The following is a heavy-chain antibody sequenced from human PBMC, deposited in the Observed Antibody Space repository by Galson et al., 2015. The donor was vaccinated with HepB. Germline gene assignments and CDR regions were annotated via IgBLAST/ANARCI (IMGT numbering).Heavy chain of an antibody. Sequence: LRLSCAVSGFTFTYSWMTWVRQAPGKGLEWVANIKEDGTETYYVDSVKGRFTISRDNAKNSLYLQMNSLRAEDTAVYYCARHVAVSYYFKYWGQGTLVTVSS. D-gene: IGHD2-21*01. CDR2: IKEDGTET. J-gene: IGHJ4*02. CDR1: GFTFTYSW. CDR3: ARHVAVSYYFKY. V-gene: IGHV3-7*03.